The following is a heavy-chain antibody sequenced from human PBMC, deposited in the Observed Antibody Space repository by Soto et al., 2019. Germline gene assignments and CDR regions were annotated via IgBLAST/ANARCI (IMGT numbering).Heavy chain of an antibody. J-gene: IGHJ3*02. CDR2: IIPIFGTA. Sequence: ASVKVSCKASGGTFSSYAISWVRQAPGQGLEWMGGIIPIFGTANYAQKFQGRVTITADESTSTAYMELSSLRSEDTAVYYCARERSRVGATSGAFDIWGQGTMVTVSS. V-gene: IGHV1-69*13. CDR3: ARERSRVGATSGAFDI. CDR1: GGTFSSYA. D-gene: IGHD1-26*01.